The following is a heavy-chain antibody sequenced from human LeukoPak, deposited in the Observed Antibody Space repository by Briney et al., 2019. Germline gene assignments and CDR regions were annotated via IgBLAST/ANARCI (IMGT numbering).Heavy chain of an antibody. V-gene: IGHV5-10-1*01. D-gene: IGHD6-13*01. CDR3: ARRRHILIAAAGYYFDY. Sequence: GESLKISCKASGYDFTKFWITWVRQRPGKGLEWMGRIDPSDSYTNYSPSFQGHVTISADKSISTAYLQWSSLKASDTAMYYCARRRHILIAAAGYYFDYWGQGTLVTVSS. CDR2: IDPSDSYT. CDR1: GYDFTKFW. J-gene: IGHJ4*02.